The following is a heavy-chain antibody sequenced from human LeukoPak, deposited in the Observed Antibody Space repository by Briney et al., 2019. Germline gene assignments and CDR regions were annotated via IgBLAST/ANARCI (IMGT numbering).Heavy chain of an antibody. V-gene: IGHV3-33*01. CDR1: GFTFSSYW. D-gene: IGHD6-19*01. J-gene: IGHJ4*02. CDR3: ARDRERRARGQWLVRGDFDY. CDR2: IWYDGSNK. Sequence: GGSLRLSCAASGFTFSSYWMSWVRQAPGKGLEWVAVIWYDGSNKYYADSVKGRFTISRDNSKNTLYLQMNSLRAEDTAVYYCARDRERRARGQWLVRGDFDYWGQGTLVTVSS.